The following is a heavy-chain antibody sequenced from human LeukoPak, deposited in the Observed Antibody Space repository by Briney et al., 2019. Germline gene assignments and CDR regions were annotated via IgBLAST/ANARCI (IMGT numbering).Heavy chain of an antibody. CDR2: INHSGST. D-gene: IGHD2-2*02. CDR3: ARHFRSAYCSSTSCYRNAAFDY. Sequence: SETLSLTCAVYGGSFSGYYWSWIRQPPGKGLEWIGEINHSGSTNYNPSLRSRVTISVDTSKNQFSLKLSSVTAADTAVYYCARHFRSAYCSSTSCYRNAAFDYWGQGTLVTVSS. CDR1: GGSFSGYY. J-gene: IGHJ4*02. V-gene: IGHV4-34*01.